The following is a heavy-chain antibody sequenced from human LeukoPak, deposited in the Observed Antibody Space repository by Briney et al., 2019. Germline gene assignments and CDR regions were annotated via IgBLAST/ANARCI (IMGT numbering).Heavy chain of an antibody. J-gene: IGHJ6*02. D-gene: IGHD6-19*01. V-gene: IGHV3-11*05. Sequence: GGSLRLSCAASGFTFSDCYMSWIRQAPGKGLGWVSYISSSSSYTNYADSVKGRFTISRDNAKNALYLQMNSLRAEDTAVYYCARVSVAVAGTGAYYGMDVWGQGTTVTVSS. CDR3: ARVSVAVAGTGAYYGMDV. CDR2: ISSSSSYT. CDR1: GFTFSDCY.